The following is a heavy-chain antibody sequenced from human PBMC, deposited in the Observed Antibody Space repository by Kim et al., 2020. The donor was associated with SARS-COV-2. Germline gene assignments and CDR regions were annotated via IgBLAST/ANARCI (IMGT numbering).Heavy chain of an antibody. CDR2: IDPSDSYT. CDR1: GYSFTSYW. V-gene: IGHV5-10-1*01. D-gene: IGHD6-19*01. J-gene: IGHJ6*02. Sequence: GESLKISCKGSGYSFTSYWISWVRQMPGKGLEWMGRIDPSDSYTNYSPSFQGHVTISADKSISTAYLQWSSLKASDTAMYYCASVSQQWHDMDVWGQGTTVTVSS. CDR3: ASVSQQWHDMDV.